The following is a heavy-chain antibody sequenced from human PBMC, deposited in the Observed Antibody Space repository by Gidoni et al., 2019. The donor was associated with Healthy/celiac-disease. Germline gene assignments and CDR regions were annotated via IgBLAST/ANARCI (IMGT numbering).Heavy chain of an antibody. Sequence: AQLQESGPGLVKPSETLSRTCPLSGGSISSYYWRWIRQTPWKGLDWIGYIYYIGRTNSTPSLKSRVTISVVTSKNQFSLKLSSVTAADTAVYYCARDIVATSKRAFDIWGQETMVTVSS. J-gene: IGHJ3*02. V-gene: IGHV4-59*01. CDR2: IYYIGRT. CDR3: ARDIVATSKRAFDI. D-gene: IGHD5-12*01. CDR1: GGSISSYY.